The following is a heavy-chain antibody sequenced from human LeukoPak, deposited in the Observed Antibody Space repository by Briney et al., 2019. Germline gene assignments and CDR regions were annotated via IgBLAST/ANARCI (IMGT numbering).Heavy chain of an antibody. Sequence: GGSLRLSCAVSGFTFSSYWMTWVRQAPGKGLEWVATIRKDGSEKYYVDSVKGRFTISRDNAKNSLFLQMNSLRAEDTALYYCAKDIRYWQQLVFDYWGQGTLVTVSS. CDR2: IRKDGSEK. V-gene: IGHV3-7*03. CDR3: AKDIRYWQQLVFDY. J-gene: IGHJ4*02. CDR1: GFTFSSYW. D-gene: IGHD6-13*01.